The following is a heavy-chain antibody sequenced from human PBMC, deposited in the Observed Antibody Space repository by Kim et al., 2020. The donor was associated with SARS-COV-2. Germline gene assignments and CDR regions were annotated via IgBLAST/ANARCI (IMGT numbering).Heavy chain of an antibody. J-gene: IGHJ4*02. CDR3: AINRYSGSLDY. Sequence: GGSLRLSCAASGFTFSSYGMHWVRQAPGKGLEWVAVISYDGSNKYYADSVKGRFTISRDNSKNTLYLQMNSLRAEDTAVYYCAINRYSGSLDYWGQGTLVTVSS. CDR2: ISYDGSNK. D-gene: IGHD1-26*01. CDR1: GFTFSSYG. V-gene: IGHV3-30*03.